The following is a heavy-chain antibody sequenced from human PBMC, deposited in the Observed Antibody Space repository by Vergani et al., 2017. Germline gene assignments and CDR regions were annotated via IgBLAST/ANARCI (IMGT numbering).Heavy chain of an antibody. Sequence: QVQLVESGGGVVQPGRSLRLSCAASGFTFTGYYMHWVRQAPGQGLEWMGWINPNSGGTNYAQKFQGRVTMTRDTSTSTVYMELSSLRSEDTAVYYCARVKGYCSSTSCQRPFDYWGQGTLVTVSS. J-gene: IGHJ4*02. CDR2: INPNSGGT. V-gene: IGHV1-2*02. D-gene: IGHD2-2*01. CDR1: GFTFTGYY. CDR3: ARVKGYCSSTSCQRPFDY.